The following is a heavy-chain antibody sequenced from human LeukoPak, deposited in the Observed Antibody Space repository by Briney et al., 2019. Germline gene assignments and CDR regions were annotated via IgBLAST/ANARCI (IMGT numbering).Heavy chain of an antibody. CDR3: ARDPLLYCSGGSCYLENWFDP. J-gene: IGHJ5*02. D-gene: IGHD2-15*01. V-gene: IGHV1-69*13. CDR2: IIPIFGTA. Sequence: SVKVSCKASGGTFSSYAISWVRQAPGQGLEWMGGIIPIFGTANYAQKFQGRVTITADESTSTAYMELSSLRSEDTAVYYRARDPLLYCSGGSCYLENWFDPWGQGTLVTVSS. CDR1: GGTFSSYA.